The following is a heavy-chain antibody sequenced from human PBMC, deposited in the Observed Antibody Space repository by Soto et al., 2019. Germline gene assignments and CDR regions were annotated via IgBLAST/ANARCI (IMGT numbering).Heavy chain of an antibody. D-gene: IGHD6-13*01. V-gene: IGHV3-13*01. J-gene: IGHJ6*02. CDR1: GFTFSSYD. Sequence: GGSLRLSCTASGFTFSSYDMHWVRQGTGKGLEWVSGISTAGNTYYPGSVKGRFTISRENAKNSLYLQMNSLRAGDTAVYYCARGPAAAAGTAYYGMDVWGQGTTVTVSS. CDR2: ISTAGNT. CDR3: ARGPAAAAGTAYYGMDV.